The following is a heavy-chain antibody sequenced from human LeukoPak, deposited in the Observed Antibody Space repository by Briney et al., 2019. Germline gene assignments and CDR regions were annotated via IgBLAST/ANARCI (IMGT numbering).Heavy chain of an antibody. V-gene: IGHV3-23*01. CDR3: TKQPAAGTTFDY. J-gene: IGHJ4*02. CDR1: GFTFSSYA. CDR2: ISGSGGST. D-gene: IGHD1-1*01. Sequence: GGSLRLSCAASGFTFSSYAMSWVRQAPGKGLEWVSAISGSGGSTYYADSVKGRFTISRDNSKNTLYLQMNSLRAEDTAVYFCTKQPAAGTTFDYWGQGALATVSS.